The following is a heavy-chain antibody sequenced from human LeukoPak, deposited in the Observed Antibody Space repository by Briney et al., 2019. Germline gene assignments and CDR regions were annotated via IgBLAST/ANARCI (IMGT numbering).Heavy chain of an antibody. CDR3: ARVVTIFGVVIANTNWFDP. J-gene: IGHJ5*02. Sequence: SETLSLTCTVSGGSISSYYWSWIRQPPGEGLEWIGYIYYSGSTNYNPSLKSRVTISVDTSKNQFSLKLSSVTAADTAVYYCARVVTIFGVVIANTNWFDPWGQGTLVTVSS. CDR2: IYYSGST. CDR1: GGSISSYY. D-gene: IGHD3-3*01. V-gene: IGHV4-59*01.